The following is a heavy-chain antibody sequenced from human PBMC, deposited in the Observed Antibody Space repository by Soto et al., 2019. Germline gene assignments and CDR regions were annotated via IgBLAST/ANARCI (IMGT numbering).Heavy chain of an antibody. Sequence: QITLKESGPTLVKPTQTLTLTCTFSGFSLTTSGVGVGWIRQSPGKALEWLALIYWDGDKRYSPSLKSRLTIMKDTSKNQVVIIMTNMDPVDTATYYCVQTRKRLRFDYWGQGTLVTVSS. J-gene: IGHJ4*02. V-gene: IGHV2-5*02. D-gene: IGHD6-25*01. CDR3: VQTRKRLRFDY. CDR2: IYWDGDK. CDR1: GFSLTTSGVG.